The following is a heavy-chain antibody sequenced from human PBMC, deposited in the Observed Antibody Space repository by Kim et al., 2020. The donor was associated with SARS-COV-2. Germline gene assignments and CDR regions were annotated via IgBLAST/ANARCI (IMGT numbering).Heavy chain of an antibody. CDR3: ASS. V-gene: IGHV3-21*04. J-gene: IGHJ5*01. CDR1: GFSFGSYT. CDR2: ISSIRHYI. Sequence: GGSLRLSCAASGFSFGSYTMNWIRQVPGKGLEWVARISSIRHYIFYADAVKGRGRVTSYSAEKSNILHMKMHNVKDTDADYCASSWG.